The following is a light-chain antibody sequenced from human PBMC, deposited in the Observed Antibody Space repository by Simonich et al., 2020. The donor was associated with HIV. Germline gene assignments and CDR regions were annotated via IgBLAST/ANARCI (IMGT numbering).Light chain of an antibody. Sequence: DIVMTQTPLSLSVTPGQPASISCKSSQSLLHSDGKTYLYWYLQKPGQSPQLLIYEVSNRLSGVADRFSGSGSGTDFTLKISRVEAEDVGVYYCMQSTQLLTFGGGTKVEI. CDR2: EVS. J-gene: IGKJ4*02. V-gene: IGKV2D-29*02. CDR3: MQSTQLLT. CDR1: QSLLHSDGKTY.